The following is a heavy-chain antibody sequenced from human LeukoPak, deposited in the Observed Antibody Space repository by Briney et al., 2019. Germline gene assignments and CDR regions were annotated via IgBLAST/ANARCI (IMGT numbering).Heavy chain of an antibody. CDR2: IYYSGST. CDR1: GGSISSSSYY. J-gene: IGHJ5*02. V-gene: IGHV4-39*01. CDR3: EGAKSGSYFLGGWFDP. D-gene: IGHD1-26*01. Sequence: SETLSLTCTVSGGSISSSSYYWGWIRQPPGTGLEWIGSIYYSGSTYYNPSLKSRVTISVDTSKNQFSLKLSSVTAADTAVYYCEGAKSGSYFLGGWFDPWGQGILVTVSS.